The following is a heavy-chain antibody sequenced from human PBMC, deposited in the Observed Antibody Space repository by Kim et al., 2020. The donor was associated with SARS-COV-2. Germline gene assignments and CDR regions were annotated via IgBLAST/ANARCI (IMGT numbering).Heavy chain of an antibody. Sequence: GGSLRLSCTASGFTFRYYAMHWVRQAPGKGLEWVAVISYDGGNKFYADSVKGRFTISRDNSENTVYLQMNSLRAEDTAVYYCARDFKVKNYGGNSVGGSYYGMDVWGHGTTVTVSS. V-gene: IGHV3-30*04. CDR1: GFTFRYYA. D-gene: IGHD4-17*01. CDR2: ISYDGGNK. J-gene: IGHJ6*02. CDR3: ARDFKVKNYGGNSVGGSYYGMDV.